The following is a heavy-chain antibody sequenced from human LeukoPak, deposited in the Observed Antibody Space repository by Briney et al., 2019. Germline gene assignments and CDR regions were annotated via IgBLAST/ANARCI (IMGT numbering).Heavy chain of an antibody. CDR1: GFTFSTYS. V-gene: IGHV3-48*02. Sequence: GGSLRLSCAASGFTFSTYSMNWVRQAPGKGLEWVSYITSSSSTIYYADSVRARFTIFRDNAKNSLYLQMNSLRDEDTAVYYCARDGYDYVWGSYRKGAFDIWRQGTMVTVSS. CDR3: ARDGYDYVWGSYRKGAFDI. J-gene: IGHJ3*02. CDR2: ITSSSSTI. D-gene: IGHD3-16*02.